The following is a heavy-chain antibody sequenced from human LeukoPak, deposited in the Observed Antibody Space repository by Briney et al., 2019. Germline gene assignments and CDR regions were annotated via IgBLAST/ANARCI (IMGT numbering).Heavy chain of an antibody. V-gene: IGHV1-2*02. J-gene: IGHJ4*02. CDR2: INPNSAGT. CDR1: GYTFAGYY. D-gene: IGHD2-15*01. CDR3: ARAYCSAGDCYEFDY. Sequence: ASVKVSCKASGYTFAGYYIHWVRQAPGQGLEWMGWINPNSAGTNFAQKFQGRVTMTRDTSISTAYMELSSLTSDDTAVYYCARAYCSAGDCYEFDYWGQGTLVTVSS.